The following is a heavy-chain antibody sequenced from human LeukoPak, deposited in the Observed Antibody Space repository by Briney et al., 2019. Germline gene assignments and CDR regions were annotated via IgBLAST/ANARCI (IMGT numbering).Heavy chain of an antibody. Sequence: ATVKVSCKASGYTFTSYGISWVRQAPGQGLEWMGWISAYNGNTNYAQKLQGRVTMTTDTSTSTAYMELRSLRSDDTAVYYCARAMTTKHWFDPWGQGTLVTVSS. V-gene: IGHV1-18*01. D-gene: IGHD4-11*01. J-gene: IGHJ5*02. CDR3: ARAMTTKHWFDP. CDR1: GYTFTSYG. CDR2: ISAYNGNT.